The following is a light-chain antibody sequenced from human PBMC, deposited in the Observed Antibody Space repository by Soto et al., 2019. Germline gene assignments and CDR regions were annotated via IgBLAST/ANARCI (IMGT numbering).Light chain of an antibody. J-gene: IGLJ1*01. V-gene: IGLV2-14*01. CDR2: AVS. CDR3: SSYTSDSSYV. CDR1: SSDVSLCDY. Sequence: QSALTQPASVSGSPGQSITISCTGTSSDVSLCDYVSWYQQHPGKAPQLMIYAVSNRPSGVSNRFSASKSGNTASLFISGLQAEDEADYYCSSYTSDSSYVFGSGTKVTAL.